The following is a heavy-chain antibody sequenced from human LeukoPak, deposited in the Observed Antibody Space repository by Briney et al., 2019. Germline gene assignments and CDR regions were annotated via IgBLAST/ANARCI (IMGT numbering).Heavy chain of an antibody. D-gene: IGHD2-21*01. CDR2: IYYSGST. CDR1: GGSISSYY. Sequence: SETLSLTCTVSGGSISSYYWSWIRQPPGKGLEWIGYIYYSGSTNYNPSLKSRVTISVDTSKNQFSLKLSSVTAADTAVYYCARGPTHMVAFGYGGQEPRFTVPS. V-gene: IGHV4-59*08. J-gene: IGHJ4*02. CDR3: ARGPTHMVAFGY.